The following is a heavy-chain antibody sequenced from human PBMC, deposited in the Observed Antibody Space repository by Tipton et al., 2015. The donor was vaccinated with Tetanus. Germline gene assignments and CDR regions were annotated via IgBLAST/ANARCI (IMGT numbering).Heavy chain of an antibody. CDR1: GGSISTGGYS. J-gene: IGHJ4*02. D-gene: IGHD5-12*01. CDR3: ARNHPPRGYPYGGFHS. Sequence: TLSLTCTVSGGSISTGGYSWNWIRQHPGKSLEWIGYIYDSGNTLYNPSLKSRATMSIDASKTHFSLKLTSVTAADTAVYYCARNHPPRGYPYGGFHSWGQGTLVTVSS. CDR2: IYDSGNT. V-gene: IGHV4-31*03.